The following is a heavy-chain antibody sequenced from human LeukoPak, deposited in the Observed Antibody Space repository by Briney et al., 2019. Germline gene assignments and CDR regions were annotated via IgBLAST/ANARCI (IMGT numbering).Heavy chain of an antibody. D-gene: IGHD2-15*01. J-gene: IGHJ4*02. CDR2: VYYSGST. CDR1: GGSISSSSYY. V-gene: IGHV4-39*01. Sequence: SETLSLTCTVSGGSISSSSYYWGWIRQPPGKGLEWIGSVYYSGSTYYNPSLKSRVTISVDTSKNQFSLKLSSVTAADTAVYYCARRPSEYCSGGTCYHFDYWGQGTLVTVPS. CDR3: ARRPSEYCSGGTCYHFDY.